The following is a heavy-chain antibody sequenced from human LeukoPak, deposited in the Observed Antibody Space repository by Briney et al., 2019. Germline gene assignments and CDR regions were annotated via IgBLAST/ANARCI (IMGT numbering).Heavy chain of an antibody. CDR3: ARGTAIIAAAGTVYYFDY. Sequence: SETLSLTCTVSGGSISSYYWSWIRQPPGKGLEWIGYIYYSGSTNYNPSLKSRVTISVDTSKNQFSLKLSSVTAADTAVYYCARGTAIIAAAGTVYYFDYWGQGTLVTVSS. CDR2: IYYSGST. D-gene: IGHD6-13*01. CDR1: GGSISSYY. V-gene: IGHV4-59*01. J-gene: IGHJ4*02.